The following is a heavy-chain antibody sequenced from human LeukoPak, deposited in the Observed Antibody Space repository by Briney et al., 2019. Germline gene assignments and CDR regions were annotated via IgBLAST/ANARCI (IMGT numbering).Heavy chain of an antibody. CDR2: IYNSGST. D-gene: IGHD1-1*01. V-gene: IGHV4-59*12. CDR3: ARDRGSGTYDY. Sequence: SETLSLTCTVSGGSISSYYWSWIRQPPGKGLEWIGYIYNSGSTSYNPSLKSRLTLSVDTSKNQFSLRLSSVTAADTAVYYCARDRGSGTYDYWGQGTLVTVSS. CDR1: GGSISSYY. J-gene: IGHJ4*02.